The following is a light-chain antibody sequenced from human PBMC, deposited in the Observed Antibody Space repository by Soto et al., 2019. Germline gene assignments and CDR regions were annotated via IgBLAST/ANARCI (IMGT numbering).Light chain of an antibody. Sequence: QSVLTQPPSASGSPGQSVTISCTGTSSDVGGYNYVSWYQQHPGKAPKLMIYEVSKRPSGVPDRFSGSKSGNTASLTVSGRQAEDEADYYCISYAGSNNFVFGGGTKLTVL. J-gene: IGLJ2*01. V-gene: IGLV2-8*01. CDR1: SSDVGGYNY. CDR2: EVS. CDR3: ISYAGSNNFV.